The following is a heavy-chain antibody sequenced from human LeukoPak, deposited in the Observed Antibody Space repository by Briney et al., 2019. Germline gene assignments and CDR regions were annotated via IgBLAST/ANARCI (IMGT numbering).Heavy chain of an antibody. Sequence: GGSLRLSCAASGFTVSSNYMSWVRQAPGKGLEWVSVIYSGGSTYYADSVKGRFTISRDNSKNTLYLQMNSLRAEDTAVYYCARDGYYGSGSYFDYWGQGTLVTVSS. CDR1: GFTVSSNY. V-gene: IGHV3-53*05. D-gene: IGHD3-10*01. CDR2: IYSGGST. J-gene: IGHJ4*02. CDR3: ARDGYYGSGSYFDY.